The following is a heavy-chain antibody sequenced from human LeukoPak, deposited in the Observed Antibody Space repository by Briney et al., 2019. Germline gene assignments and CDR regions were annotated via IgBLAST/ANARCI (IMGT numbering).Heavy chain of an antibody. CDR2: INPNSGGT. V-gene: IGHV1-2*06. D-gene: IGHD6-13*01. CDR3: ASESPGAEQLVQDAFDI. J-gene: IGHJ3*02. CDR1: GYTFTSYY. Sequence: ASVKVSCKASGYTFTSYYMHWVRQAPGQGLEWMGRINPNSGGTNYAQKFQGRVTMTRDTSISTAYMELSRLRSDDTAVYYCASESPGAEQLVQDAFDIWGQGTMVTVSS.